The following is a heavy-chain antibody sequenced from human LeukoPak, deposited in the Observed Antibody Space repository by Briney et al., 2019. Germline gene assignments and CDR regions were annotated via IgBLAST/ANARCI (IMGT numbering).Heavy chain of an antibody. V-gene: IGHV1-46*02. CDR3: ARERPSSYYFDY. CDR2: IYPSGGSA. Sequence: ASVRVSCKASGYPFNSFYTHWVRQAPGQGLEWVGIIYPSGGSASFTQKLQGRVTMTRDTSTSTFYMELSSLRSEDTAVYFCARERPSSYYFDYWGQGTLVTVSS. CDR1: GYPFNSFY. J-gene: IGHJ4*02.